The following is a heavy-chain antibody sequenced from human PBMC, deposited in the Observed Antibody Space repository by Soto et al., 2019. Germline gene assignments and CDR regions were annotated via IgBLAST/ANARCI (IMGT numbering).Heavy chain of an antibody. Sequence: PGGSLRLSCAASGFTFSSYSMNWVRQAPGKGLEWVSSISSSSSYIYYADSVKGRFTISRDNAKNSLYLQMNSLRAEDTAVYYCARDGGGSYYGMDVWGQGTTVTVSS. V-gene: IGHV3-21*01. J-gene: IGHJ6*02. CDR1: GFTFSSYS. CDR2: ISSSSSYI. CDR3: ARDGGGSYYGMDV. D-gene: IGHD2-15*01.